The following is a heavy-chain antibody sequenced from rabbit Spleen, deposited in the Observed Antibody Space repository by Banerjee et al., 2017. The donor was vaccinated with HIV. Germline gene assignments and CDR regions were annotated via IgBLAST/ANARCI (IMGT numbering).Heavy chain of an antibody. V-gene: IGHV1S40*01. J-gene: IGHJ6*01. CDR1: GFSFNSGYD. CDR2: AYAGSSGST. Sequence: QSLEESGGGLVKPGASLTLTCEASGFSFNSGYDMCWVRQAPGKGLEWVACAYAGSSGSTYSATWAKGRFTISKASSTTVTLQMTSLTAADTATYFCARDTGTSFSTYGMDLWGPGTLVT. CDR3: ARDTGTSFSTYGMDL. D-gene: IGHD8-1*01.